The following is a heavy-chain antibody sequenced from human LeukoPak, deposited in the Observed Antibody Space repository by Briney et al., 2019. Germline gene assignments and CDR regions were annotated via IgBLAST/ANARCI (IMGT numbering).Heavy chain of an antibody. CDR2: INPNSGGT. Sequence: ASVKVSCKASGYTFTGYYMHWVRQAPGQGLEWMGWINPNSGGTNYAQKFQGRVTMTRDTSISTAYMELSRLRSDDTAVYYCAREERYYDFWSGYFMGNYYYYGMDVWGQGTTVTVSS. V-gene: IGHV1-2*02. CDR3: AREERYYDFWSGYFMGNYYYYGMDV. CDR1: GYTFTGYY. J-gene: IGHJ6*02. D-gene: IGHD3-3*01.